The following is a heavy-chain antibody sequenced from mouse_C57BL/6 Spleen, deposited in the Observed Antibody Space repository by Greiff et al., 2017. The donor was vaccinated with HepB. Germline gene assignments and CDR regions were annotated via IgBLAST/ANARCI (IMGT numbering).Heavy chain of an antibody. D-gene: IGHD1-1*01. V-gene: IGHV1-4*01. CDR2: INPSSGYT. J-gene: IGHJ1*03. Sequence: QVQLQQSGAELARPGASVKMSCKASGYTFTSYTMHWVKQRPGQGLEWIGYINPSSGYTKYNQKFKDKGTLTADKSSSTAYMQLSSLTSEDSAVYYCARSYYYGSSLWYFDVWGTGTTVTVSS. CDR1: GYTFTSYT. CDR3: ARSYYYGSSLWYFDV.